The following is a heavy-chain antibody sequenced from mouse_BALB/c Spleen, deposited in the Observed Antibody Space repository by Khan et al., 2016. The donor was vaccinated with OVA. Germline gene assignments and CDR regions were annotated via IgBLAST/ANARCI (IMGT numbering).Heavy chain of an antibody. CDR2: ISSSGST. Sequence: VQLVESGPGLVKPSQSLSLTCTVTGYSITSDYAWNWIRQFPGNKLEWMGYISSSGSTNYNPALKSRISITRETSKNQFFLQLNSVTTEDTATYYCARDGSRYNYAMDYWGQGTSVTVSS. J-gene: IGHJ4*01. V-gene: IGHV3-2*02. D-gene: IGHD2-3*01. CDR1: GYSITSDYA. CDR3: ARDGSRYNYAMDY.